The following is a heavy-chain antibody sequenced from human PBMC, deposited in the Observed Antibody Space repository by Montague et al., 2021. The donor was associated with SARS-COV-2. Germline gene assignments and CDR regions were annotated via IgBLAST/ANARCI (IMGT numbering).Heavy chain of an antibody. Sequence: SETLSLTCAVYGGSFSGYYWTWIRQPPGKGLDWIGEINHSGSTNYNPSLKSRVAISVDTSKNQFSLKLSSVTAAATAVYYCAREVGRGYSGYEGEYWGQGTLVTVSS. J-gene: IGHJ4*02. CDR2: INHSGST. D-gene: IGHD5-12*01. CDR1: GGSFSGYY. V-gene: IGHV4-34*01. CDR3: AREVGRGYSGYEGEY.